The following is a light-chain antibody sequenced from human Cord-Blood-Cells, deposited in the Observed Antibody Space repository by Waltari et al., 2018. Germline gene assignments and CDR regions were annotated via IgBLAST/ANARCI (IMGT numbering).Light chain of an antibody. CDR1: QSISSY. CDR2: AAS. CDR3: QQNYSTPPG. J-gene: IGKJ2*03. V-gene: IGKV1-39*01. Sequence: DIQMTQSPSSLSASVGDRVTITCRASQSISSYLNWYQQKPGKAPKLLIYAASSLQSGVPSRFSGSGSGTDFTLTISSLQPEDFATYYCQQNYSTPPGCGQGTKLEIK.